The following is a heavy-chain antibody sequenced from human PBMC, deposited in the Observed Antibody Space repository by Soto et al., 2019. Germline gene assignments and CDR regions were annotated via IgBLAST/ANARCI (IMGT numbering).Heavy chain of an antibody. Sequence: GGSLRLSCAASGYTFSSSSINWVRQAPGKGLEWASSISSSSSYIYYADSVKGRFTISRDNAKNSLYLQMNSLRAEDTAVYYCARDEYSSGWYSYYYYYGMDVWGQGTTVTVSS. J-gene: IGHJ6*02. CDR2: ISSSSSYI. CDR3: ARDEYSSGWYSYYYYYGMDV. D-gene: IGHD6-19*01. CDR1: GYTFSSSS. V-gene: IGHV3-21*01.